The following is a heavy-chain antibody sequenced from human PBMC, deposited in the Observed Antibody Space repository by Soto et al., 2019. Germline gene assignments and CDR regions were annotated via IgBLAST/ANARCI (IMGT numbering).Heavy chain of an antibody. V-gene: IGHV4-39*01. CDR2: IYYSGNT. D-gene: IGHD3-10*01. CDR3: ARKYYFGSGSYYNRPCDF. Sequence: SETLSLTCTVSGGSISSSSYYWGWIRQPPGKGLEWIGSIYYSGNTYYNPSLKSRVTISVDTAKNQFSLKLSSVTAADTAVYYRARKYYFGSGSYYNRPCDFWGQGTLV. J-gene: IGHJ4*02. CDR1: GGSISSSSYY.